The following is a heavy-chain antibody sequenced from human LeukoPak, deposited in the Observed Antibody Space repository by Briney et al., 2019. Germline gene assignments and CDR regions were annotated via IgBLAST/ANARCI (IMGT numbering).Heavy chain of an antibody. CDR1: GGSISSGSYF. CDR3: ARGVYGYKYAFDF. V-gene: IGHV4-61*02. D-gene: IGHD5-18*01. CDR2: IYTSGST. J-gene: IGHJ3*01. Sequence: SETLSLTCTVSGGSISSGSYFWSWIRQPAGKGLEWIGRIYTSGSTNYNPSLKSRVTISVDTSKNQFSLKLSSVTAADTAVYYCARGVYGYKYAFDFWGQGTMVTVSS.